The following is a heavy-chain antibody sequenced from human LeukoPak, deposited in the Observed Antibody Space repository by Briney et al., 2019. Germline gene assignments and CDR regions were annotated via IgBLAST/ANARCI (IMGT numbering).Heavy chain of an antibody. D-gene: IGHD2-2*01. J-gene: IGHJ4*02. CDR2: ISSSSSTI. CDR3: ARAPSPAARPYYFDF. V-gene: IGHV3-48*01. CDR1: GFTFSSYS. Sequence: GGSLRLSCAASGFTFSSYSMNWVRQAPGKGLEWVSYISSSSSTIYYADSVKGRFTISRDNAKNSLYLQMNSLRAEDTAVYYCARAPSPAARPYYFDFWGQGTLVTVSS.